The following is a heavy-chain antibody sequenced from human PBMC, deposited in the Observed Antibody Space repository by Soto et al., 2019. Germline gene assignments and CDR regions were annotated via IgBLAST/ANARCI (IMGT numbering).Heavy chain of an antibody. CDR2: IIPILGET. CDR3: ARGLGGRMDD. V-gene: IGHV1-69*08. CDR1: GTIFSSYT. Sequence: QVQLVQSGAEVKKPRSSVRVSCKASGTIFSSYTISWVRQAPGQGLEWMGRIIPILGETNSAQKFQGRVTLTADKSTNTAYMQLNSLRLEDTAVYYCARGLGGRMDDW. D-gene: IGHD3-16*01. J-gene: IGHJ6*01.